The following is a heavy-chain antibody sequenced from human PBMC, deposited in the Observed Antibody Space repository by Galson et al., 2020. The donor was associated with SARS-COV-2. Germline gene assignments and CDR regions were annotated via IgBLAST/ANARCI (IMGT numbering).Heavy chain of an antibody. V-gene: IGHV1-18*01. D-gene: IGHD2-15*01. Sequence: ASVKVSCKASGYTFTSYGISWVRQAPGQGLEWMGWISAYNGNTNYAQKLQGRVTMTTDTSTSTAYMELRSLRSDDTAVYYCAREIVVVVAATRGSYYYGMDVWGQGTTVTVSS. CDR3: AREIVVVVAATRGSYYYGMDV. CDR1: GYTFTSYG. J-gene: IGHJ6*02. CDR2: ISAYNGNT.